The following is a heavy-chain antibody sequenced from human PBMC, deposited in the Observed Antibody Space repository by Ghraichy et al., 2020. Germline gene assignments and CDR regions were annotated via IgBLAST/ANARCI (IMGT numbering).Heavy chain of an antibody. V-gene: IGHV3-15*01. CDR3: TAGRGLWFGELLFPIDN. CDR2: IKSRLDGGTL. Sequence: GGSLRLSCAAFGFTFTNAWMGWVRQGPGKGLEWVGLIKSRLDGGTLDYAAPVKDRFAISRDDSQSTLYLQMNSLKTEDTAVYYCTAGRGLWFGELLFPIDNWGQGTLVTVSS. J-gene: IGHJ4*02. D-gene: IGHD3-10*01. CDR1: GFTFTNAW.